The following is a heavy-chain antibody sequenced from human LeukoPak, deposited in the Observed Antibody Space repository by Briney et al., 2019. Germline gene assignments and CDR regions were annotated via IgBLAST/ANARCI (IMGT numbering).Heavy chain of an antibody. V-gene: IGHV3-9*03. CDR2: ISWNSGSI. Sequence: PGGSLRLSCAASGFTFDDYAMHWVRQAPGKGLEWVSGISWNSGSIGYADSVKGRFTISRDNAKNSLYLQMNSLRAEDMALYYCAKGAMVRGVSLNDAFDIWGQGTMVTVSS. D-gene: IGHD3-10*01. CDR1: GFTFDDYA. J-gene: IGHJ3*02. CDR3: AKGAMVRGVSLNDAFDI.